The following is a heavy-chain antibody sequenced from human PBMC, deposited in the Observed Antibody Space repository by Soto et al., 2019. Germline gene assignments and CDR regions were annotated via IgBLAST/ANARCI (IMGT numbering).Heavy chain of an antibody. CDR2: IYYSGST. V-gene: IGHV4-31*03. J-gene: IGHJ4*02. D-gene: IGHD5-12*01. CDR3: ARGSYNYYYFDY. CDR1: GGSISSGGYY. Sequence: SETLSLTCTVSGGSISSGGYYWSWIRQHPGKGLEWIGYIYYSGSTYYNPSLKSRVTISVDTSKNQFSLKLSSVTAADTAVYYCARGSYNYYYFDYWGQGXLVTVYS.